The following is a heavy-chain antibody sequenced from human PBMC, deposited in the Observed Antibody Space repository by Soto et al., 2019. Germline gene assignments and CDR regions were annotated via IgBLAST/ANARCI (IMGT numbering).Heavy chain of an antibody. Sequence: GGSLRLSCSASGFTFSSYEMHWVRQAPGKGLEYVSAISSNGGNTYYADSVKGRFTISRDNSKNTLYLQMSSLRAEDTAVYYCVKDFQGYAHDYWGQGTLVTVSS. CDR2: ISSNGGNT. CDR1: GFTFSSYE. D-gene: IGHD1-1*01. V-gene: IGHV3-64D*06. J-gene: IGHJ4*02. CDR3: VKDFQGYAHDY.